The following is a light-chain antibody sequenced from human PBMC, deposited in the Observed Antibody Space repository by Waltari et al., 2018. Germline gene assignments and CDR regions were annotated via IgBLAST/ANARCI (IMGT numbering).Light chain of an antibody. J-gene: IGLJ2*01. CDR2: GVS. CDR1: SSDVGSYNL. CDR3: CSYAGSSTFV. V-gene: IGLV2-23*02. Sequence: QSALTQPASVSGSPGQSITISCTGTSSDVGSYNLVPWYQQHPGKTPKLMIYGVSKRPSGVSNRFSGSKSGNTASLTISGLQAEDEADYYCCSYAGSSTFVFGGGTKLTVL.